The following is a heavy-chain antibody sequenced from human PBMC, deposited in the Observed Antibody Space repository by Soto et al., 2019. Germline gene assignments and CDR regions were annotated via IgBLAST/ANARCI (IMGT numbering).Heavy chain of an antibody. Sequence: EVQLLESGGCLVQPGGSLRLSCAASGFTFSSYAMSCVRQAPGKGLEWVSAISGSGGSTYYADSVKGRFTISRDNSNNTLYLQMNSLRAEDTAVYYCAKKNGYSRSWFEFDYWGQGTLVTVSS. CDR1: GFTFSSYA. CDR2: ISGSGGST. CDR3: AKKNGYSRSWFEFDY. D-gene: IGHD6-13*01. J-gene: IGHJ4*02. V-gene: IGHV3-23*01.